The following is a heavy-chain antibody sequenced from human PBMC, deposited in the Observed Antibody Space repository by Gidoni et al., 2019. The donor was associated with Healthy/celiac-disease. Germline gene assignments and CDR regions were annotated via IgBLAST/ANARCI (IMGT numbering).Heavy chain of an antibody. D-gene: IGHD2-2*01. CDR3: AKDNCSSTSCLSDWFDP. CDR2: ISGSGGST. CDR1: GSTFSSAA. Sequence: EVELLESGGGLVQQGGSVRRSCAAPGSTFSSAAMSWFRQAPGKGLEWVSAISGSGGSTYYADSVKGRFTISRDNSKHTLDLQMNSLRVEDTAVYYCAKDNCSSTSCLSDWFDPWGQGTLVTVSS. V-gene: IGHV3-23*01. J-gene: IGHJ5*02.